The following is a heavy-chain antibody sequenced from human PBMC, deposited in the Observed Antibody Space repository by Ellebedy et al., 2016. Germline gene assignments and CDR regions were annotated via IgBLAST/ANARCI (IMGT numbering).Heavy chain of an antibody. V-gene: IGHV4-34*01. CDR3: ARLFPDCSPTSCESSYYQHYMDV. CDR1: GGSFIGYY. CDR2: INHAGRT. J-gene: IGHJ6*03. Sequence: SETLSLTXGVSGGSFIGYYWSWIRQPPGKGLEWIGEINHAGRTTSSPSHKSRVTISVDASKNQLSLTLRSVTAADTAMYYCARLFPDCSPTSCESSYYQHYMDVWGEGTTVTVSS. D-gene: IGHD2-15*01.